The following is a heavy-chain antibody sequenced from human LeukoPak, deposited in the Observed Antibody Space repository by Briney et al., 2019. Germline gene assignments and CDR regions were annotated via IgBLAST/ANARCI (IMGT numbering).Heavy chain of an antibody. J-gene: IGHJ6*04. CDR2: MYYSGHV. CDR1: GGSVNSNTYY. D-gene: IGHD3-10*01. CDR3: ARMVRFGGVTGYYYGMDV. V-gene: IGHV4-61*01. Sequence: SETLSLTCTVSGGSVNSNTYYRTWIRQPPGKGLEWIGHMYYSGHVDYNPSLKSRLTMSLDTSKNQFSLKLDSVSAADTAVYYCARMVRFGGVTGYYYGMDVWGRGTTVIVSS.